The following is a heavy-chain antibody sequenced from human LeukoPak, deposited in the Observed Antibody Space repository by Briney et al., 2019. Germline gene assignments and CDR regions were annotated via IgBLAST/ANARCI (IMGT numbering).Heavy chain of an antibody. D-gene: IGHD3-3*01. Sequence: GGSLRLSCAASGFTFSSYWMHWVRQAPGKGLVWVSRINSDGSSTSYADSVKGRFTISRDNAKNTLYLQMNSLRAEDTAVYYCARGQGITIFGVVSQYNWFDPWGQGTLVTVSS. J-gene: IGHJ5*02. V-gene: IGHV3-74*01. CDR3: ARGQGITIFGVVSQYNWFDP. CDR2: INSDGSST. CDR1: GFTFSSYW.